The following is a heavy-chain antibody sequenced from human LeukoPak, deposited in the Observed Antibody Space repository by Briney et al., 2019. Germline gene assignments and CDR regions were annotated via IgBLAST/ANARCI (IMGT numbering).Heavy chain of an antibody. V-gene: IGHV1-69*13. D-gene: IGHD2-8*01. CDR3: ARDLTGLGYCTNGVCDSSGY. CDR2: IIPIFGTA. CDR1: GGTFSSYA. Sequence: SVKVSCKASGGTFSSYAISWVRQAPGQGLEWMGGIIPIFGTANYAQKFQGRVTITADESTSTAYMELSSLGSEDTAVYYCARDLTGLGYCTNGVCDSSGYWGQGTLVTVSS. J-gene: IGHJ4*02.